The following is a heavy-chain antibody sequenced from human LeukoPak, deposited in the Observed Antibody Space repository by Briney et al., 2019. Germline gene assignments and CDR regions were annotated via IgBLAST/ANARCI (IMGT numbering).Heavy chain of an antibody. V-gene: IGHV3-23*01. CDR3: AKGISIYSYFDN. D-gene: IGHD3-16*02. CDR1: GFTFGSFA. Sequence: PGVSLRLSCAASGFTFGSFAMSWVRQAPGKGLEWILVISASGGSTYYADSVKGRFTISRDNSKNTLHLQMNSLRAEDTAVYYCAKGISIYSYFDNWGQGTLVTVSS. J-gene: IGHJ4*02. CDR2: ISASGGST.